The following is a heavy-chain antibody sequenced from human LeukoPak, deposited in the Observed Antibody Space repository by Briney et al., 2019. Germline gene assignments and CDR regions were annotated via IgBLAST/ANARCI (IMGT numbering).Heavy chain of an antibody. V-gene: IGHV4-59*01. J-gene: IGHJ6*02. D-gene: IGHD3-10*01. CDR3: ASLTRGVTPQGYYYYYGMDV. CDR2: IYYSGST. Sequence: PSETLSLTCTVSGGSISSYYWSWIRQPPGKGLEWIGYIYYSGSTNYNPSLKSRVTISVDTSKNQFSLKLSSVTAADTAVYYCASLTRGVTPQGYYYYYGMDVWGQGTTVTVSS. CDR1: GGSISSYY.